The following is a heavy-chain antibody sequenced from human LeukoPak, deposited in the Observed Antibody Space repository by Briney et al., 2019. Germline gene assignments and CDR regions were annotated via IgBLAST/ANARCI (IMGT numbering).Heavy chain of an antibody. V-gene: IGHV4-59*01. J-gene: IGHJ4*02. D-gene: IGHD3-10*01. CDR2: IYHSGPS. Sequence: PSETLSLTCTVSSASISTYYWSWIRQPPGKGLEWIGYIYHSGPSDYNPSLKSRVAMSVDTSKSQFSLSLTSVTTAETAVYYCTKAAKFYYCSQTYYYFDYWGEGILVTVSS. CDR1: SASISTYY. CDR3: TKAAKFYYCSQTYYYFDY.